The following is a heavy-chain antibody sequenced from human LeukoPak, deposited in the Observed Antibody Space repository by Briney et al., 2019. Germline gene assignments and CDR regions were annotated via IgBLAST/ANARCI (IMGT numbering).Heavy chain of an antibody. V-gene: IGHV4-59*08. CDR1: GGSISSYY. D-gene: IGHD4-17*01. CDR3: ARGTTVTTPDY. J-gene: IGHJ4*02. CDR2: IYYSGST. Sequence: PSETLSLTCTVSGGSISSYYWIWIRQPPGKGLEWIGYIYYSGSTNYNPSLKSRVTISIDTSKNQFSLKLSSVTAADTAVYYCARGTTVTTPDYWGQGTLVTVSS.